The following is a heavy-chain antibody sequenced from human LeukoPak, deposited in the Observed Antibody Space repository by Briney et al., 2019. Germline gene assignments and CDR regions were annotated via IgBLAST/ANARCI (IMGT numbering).Heavy chain of an antibody. D-gene: IGHD1-14*01. Sequence: PSETLSLTCAVYGGSFSGYYWSWIRQPPGKGLEWIGYIYYSGSTNYNPSLKSRVTISVDTSKNQFSLKLSSVTAADTAVYYCARWHGKGAFDIWGQGTMVTASS. CDR2: IYYSGST. CDR3: ARWHGKGAFDI. V-gene: IGHV4-59*01. CDR1: GGSFSGYY. J-gene: IGHJ3*02.